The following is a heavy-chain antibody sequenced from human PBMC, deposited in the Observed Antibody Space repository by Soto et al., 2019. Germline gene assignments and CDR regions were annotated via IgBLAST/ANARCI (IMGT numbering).Heavy chain of an antibody. CDR3: AKDEGSGTPFDY. J-gene: IGHJ4*02. CDR1: GFTLSSYG. D-gene: IGHD1-26*01. Sequence: GGSLRLSCAASGFTLSSYGMHWVRQAPGKGLEWVAVISYDGSNKYYADSVKGRFTISRDNSKNTLYLQMNSLRAEDTAVYYCAKDEGSGTPFDYWGQGTLVTVSS. CDR2: ISYDGSNK. V-gene: IGHV3-30*18.